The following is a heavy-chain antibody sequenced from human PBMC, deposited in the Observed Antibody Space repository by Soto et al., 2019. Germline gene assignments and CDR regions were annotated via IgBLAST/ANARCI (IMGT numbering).Heavy chain of an antibody. CDR1: GFTFSTYA. D-gene: IGHD3-10*01. J-gene: IGHJ4*02. V-gene: IGHV3-23*01. Sequence: EVQLLESGGGLVQPGGSLRLSCVASGFTFSTYAMSWVRQAPGKGLEWVSIIGSSGGVTVYADSVNGHFIISRDNSKNTLYLQMNSLTAEDTAVYYCAKHFVNGEIDYWGQGTLVTVSS. CDR3: AKHFVNGEIDY. CDR2: IGSSGGVT.